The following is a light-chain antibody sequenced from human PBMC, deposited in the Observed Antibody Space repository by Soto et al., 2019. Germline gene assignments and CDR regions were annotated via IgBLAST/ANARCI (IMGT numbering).Light chain of an antibody. CDR2: DAT. CDR3: QQFAKSST. CDR1: HNIERW. V-gene: IGKV1-5*01. Sequence: IQITHSPSTLSASVGDRVTITCRASHNIERWMAWYQQKRGRAPSLLIFDATTLHSGVPSRFSGGGSGTEFTLTINGLQPDDFATYYCQQFAKSSTLGQGTKVDIK. J-gene: IGKJ1*01.